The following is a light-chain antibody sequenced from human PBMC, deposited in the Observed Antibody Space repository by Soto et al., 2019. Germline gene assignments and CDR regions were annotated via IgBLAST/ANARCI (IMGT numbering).Light chain of an antibody. V-gene: IGKV3-20*01. Sequence: EIVLTQSPGALSLSPADRATLSCRTSQSVNSRYLAWYQQRPGQAPRLLIYAASSRATGIPDRFSGSGSGTDFTLTIVRLEPEDSGMFYCHKYGSSPHTFGQGTKLEIK. CDR3: HKYGSSPHT. J-gene: IGKJ2*01. CDR1: QSVNSRY. CDR2: AAS.